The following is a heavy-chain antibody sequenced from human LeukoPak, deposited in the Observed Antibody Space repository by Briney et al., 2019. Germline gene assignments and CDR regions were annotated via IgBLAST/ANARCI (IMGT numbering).Heavy chain of an antibody. V-gene: IGHV1-2*02. Sequence: ASVKVSCKASGYTFTGYYMHWVRQAPGQGLEWMGWINPNSGDTNYAQKFQGRVTMTRDTSISTAYMELSRLRSDDTAVYYCARDGRTGGYCYYGMDVWGQGTTVTVSS. CDR2: INPNSGDT. CDR3: ARDGRTGGYCYYGMDV. D-gene: IGHD2-8*02. CDR1: GYTFTGYY. J-gene: IGHJ6*02.